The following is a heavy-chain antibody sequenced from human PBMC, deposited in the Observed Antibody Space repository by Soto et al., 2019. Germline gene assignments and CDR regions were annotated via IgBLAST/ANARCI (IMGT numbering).Heavy chain of an antibody. Sequence: GGSLRLSCAASGFTFSSYAMSWVRQAPGKGLEWVSAISGSGGSTYYADSVKGRFTISRDNSKNTLYLQMNSLRAEDTAVYYCAKGDAYYYYYYMDVWGKGTTITVSS. CDR2: ISGSGGST. CDR1: GFTFSSYA. CDR3: AKGDAYYYYYYMDV. J-gene: IGHJ6*03. V-gene: IGHV3-23*01.